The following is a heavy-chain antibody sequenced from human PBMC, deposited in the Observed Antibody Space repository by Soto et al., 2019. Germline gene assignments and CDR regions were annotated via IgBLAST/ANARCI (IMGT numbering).Heavy chain of an antibody. CDR3: ARVREGPTYSYYGLDV. CDR2: IDTDGNT. D-gene: IGHD4-17*01. V-gene: IGHV3-13*01. J-gene: IGHJ6*02. CDR1: GFTFSSYG. Sequence: EVQLVESGGGLVQPGGSLRLSCAASGFTFSSYGMHWVRQATGQGLEWVSAIDTDGNTYYPGAVKGRFTISRENAKNSLYLQMTSLRAGDTAVYFCARVREGPTYSYYGLDVWGQGTTVTVSS.